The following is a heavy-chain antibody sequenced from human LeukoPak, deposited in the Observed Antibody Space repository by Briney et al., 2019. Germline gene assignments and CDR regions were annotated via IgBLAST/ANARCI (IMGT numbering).Heavy chain of an antibody. CDR2: IYNSGST. CDR1: VVSISSYH. V-gene: IGHV4-59*01. J-gene: IGHJ4*02. Sequence: SETLSLTCTVSVVSISSYHWTWIRQPPGEGLEWIGHIYNSGSTNYNPSLRGRVTISLDTSKNQVSLKLSSVTAADTAMYYCAREGGSGSSWGLNYFDYWGQGTLVAVSS. D-gene: IGHD1-26*01. CDR3: AREGGSGSSWGLNYFDY.